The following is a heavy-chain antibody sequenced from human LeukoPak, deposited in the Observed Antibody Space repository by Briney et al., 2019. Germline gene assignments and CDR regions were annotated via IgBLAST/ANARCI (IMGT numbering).Heavy chain of an antibody. V-gene: IGHV3-30*03. D-gene: IGHD3-10*01. CDR2: ISYDGSTK. CDR3: CGGLWFGFDY. Sequence: PGGSLRLSCAASGFTFSSYYMNWVRQAPGKGLEWVAVISYDGSTKYYAAFVKGRFTISRDNSKNLLYLQMNSRGAEDTAVYCCCGGLWFGFDYWGQGTLVTVSS. CDR1: GFTFSSYY. J-gene: IGHJ4*02.